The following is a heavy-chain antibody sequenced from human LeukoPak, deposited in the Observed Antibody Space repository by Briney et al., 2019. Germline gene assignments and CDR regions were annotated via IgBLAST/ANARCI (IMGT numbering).Heavy chain of an antibody. Sequence: GASVKVSCKASGYTFTSYDINWVRQATGQGLEWMGWMNPNSGNTGYAQKFQGRVTMTRNTSISTAYMELSSLRSEDTAVYYCARDNGGRAMAYYYYYYMDVRGKGTTVTISS. V-gene: IGHV1-8*01. J-gene: IGHJ6*03. CDR1: GYTFTSYD. D-gene: IGHD2-15*01. CDR3: ARDNGGRAMAYYYYYYMDV. CDR2: MNPNSGNT.